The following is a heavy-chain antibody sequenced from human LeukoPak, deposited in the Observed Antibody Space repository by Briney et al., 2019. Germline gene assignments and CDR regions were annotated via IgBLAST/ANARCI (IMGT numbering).Heavy chain of an antibody. D-gene: IGHD1-26*01. CDR3: ARDPLGAQFDY. Sequence: TGGSLRLSCAASGFSFSSYEMNWVRQAPGEGLEWVSYISTSGLTTYYADSVKGRFTISRDNAKNSVHLQMNSLRAEDTAVYYYARDPLGAQFDYWGQGTLVTVSS. CDR2: ISTSGLTT. V-gene: IGHV3-48*03. CDR1: GFSFSSYE. J-gene: IGHJ4*02.